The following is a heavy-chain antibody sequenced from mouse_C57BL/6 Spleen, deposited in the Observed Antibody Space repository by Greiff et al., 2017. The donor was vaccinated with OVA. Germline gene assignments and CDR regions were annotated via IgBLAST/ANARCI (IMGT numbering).Heavy chain of an antibody. CDR3: ARSYDYDWDWFAY. D-gene: IGHD2-4*01. Sequence: VQLQKSGPELVKPGDSVKISCKASGYSFTGYFMNWVMQSHGKSLEWIGRINPYNGDTFYNQKFKGKATLTVDKSSSTAHMELRSLTSEDSAVYYCARSYDYDWDWFAYWGQGTLVTVSA. CDR2: INPYNGDT. V-gene: IGHV1-20*01. J-gene: IGHJ3*01. CDR1: GYSFTGYF.